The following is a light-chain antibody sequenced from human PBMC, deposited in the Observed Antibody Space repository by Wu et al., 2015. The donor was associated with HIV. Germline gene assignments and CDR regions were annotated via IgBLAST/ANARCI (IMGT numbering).Light chain of an antibody. Sequence: EIVLTQSPGTLSLSPGERATLSCRASQSVSSSYLAWYQQKPGQAPRLLIYDASTRAAGFPARFSGGGSGTEFTLTISTLQSGDVAVYYCQQYNGWPQTFGQGTKVEI. CDR3: QQYNGWPQT. V-gene: IGKV3-15*01. CDR1: QSVSSSY. J-gene: IGKJ1*01. CDR2: DAS.